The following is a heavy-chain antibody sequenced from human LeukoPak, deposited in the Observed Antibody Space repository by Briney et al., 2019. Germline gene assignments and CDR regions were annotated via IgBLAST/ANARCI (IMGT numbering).Heavy chain of an antibody. CDR1: GGSISSSSYY. CDR3: ARGREKEYGGYVGHWFDP. V-gene: IGHV4-39*07. Sequence: SETLCLTRAVSGGSISSSSYYCGWIRQPPGKGLEYIVSISYSGSTYYNPSLKSRFTISVDTSKNQFSLKLSSVTAADTAVYYCARGREKEYGGYVGHWFDPWGQGTLVTVSS. D-gene: IGHD5-12*01. CDR2: ISYSGST. J-gene: IGHJ5*02.